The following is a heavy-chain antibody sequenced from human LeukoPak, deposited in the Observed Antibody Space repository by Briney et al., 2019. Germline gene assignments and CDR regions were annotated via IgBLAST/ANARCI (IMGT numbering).Heavy chain of an antibody. CDR1: GGTFSNYA. CDR3: ARESAYSSGYEFDY. Sequence: ASVKVSCKASGGTFSNYAISWVRQAPGQGLEWMGRIIPILNIGNYAQKFQGRVTITADKSTSTAYMELSSLRSGDTAVYYCARESAYSSGYEFDYWGQGTLVTVSS. CDR2: IIPILNIG. D-gene: IGHD5-18*01. J-gene: IGHJ4*02. V-gene: IGHV1-69*04.